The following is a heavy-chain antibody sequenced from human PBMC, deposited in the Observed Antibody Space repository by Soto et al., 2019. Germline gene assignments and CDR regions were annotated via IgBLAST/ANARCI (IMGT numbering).Heavy chain of an antibody. D-gene: IGHD1-1*01. CDR3: ARRTTSRVGSLFDV. Sequence: AETLSLTCTVYGGAVSISFFYLSWVRQPPGQRLEWSGYIYYTGTTNDNPSLASRVAMSVDTSKKQFTLNLRYLTAADKARYYCARRTTSRVGSLFDVWGQGSLVPVSS. CDR1: GGAVSISFFY. CDR2: IYYTGTT. J-gene: IGHJ4*01. V-gene: IGHV4-61*01.